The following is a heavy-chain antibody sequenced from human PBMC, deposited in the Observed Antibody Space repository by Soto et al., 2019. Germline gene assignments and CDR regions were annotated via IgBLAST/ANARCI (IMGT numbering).Heavy chain of an antibody. Sequence: ASVTVSCKASGHTFTSYAMHWVRQAPGQRLEWMGWINAGNGNTKYSQKFQGIVTVTKDTSASTAYMELSSLRSEDTAVYYCARDLGGWPDYWGQGTLVTVSS. CDR3: ARDLGGWPDY. CDR1: GHTFTSYA. J-gene: IGHJ4*02. CDR2: INAGNGNT. D-gene: IGHD2-15*01. V-gene: IGHV1-3*01.